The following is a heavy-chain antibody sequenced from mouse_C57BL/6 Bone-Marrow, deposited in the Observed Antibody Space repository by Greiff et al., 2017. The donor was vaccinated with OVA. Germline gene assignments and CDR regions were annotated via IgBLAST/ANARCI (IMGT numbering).Heavy chain of an antibody. J-gene: IGHJ2*01. CDR1: GYTFTDYE. Sequence: VQLQQSGAELARPGASVTLSCKASGYTFTDYEMHWVKQTPVHGLEWIGSIDPETGGTAYNQKFKGKAILTADKSSSTAYMELRSLTSEDSAVYYCTRSTTEDFDYWGQGTTLTVSS. CDR3: TRSTTEDFDY. CDR2: IDPETGGT. V-gene: IGHV1-15*01. D-gene: IGHD1-1*01.